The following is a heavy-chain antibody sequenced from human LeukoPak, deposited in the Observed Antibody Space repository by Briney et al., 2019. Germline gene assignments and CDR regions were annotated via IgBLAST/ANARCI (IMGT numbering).Heavy chain of an antibody. CDR1: GGTFSSYA. J-gene: IGHJ3*02. CDR3: ARALLAVTTFSGAFDI. CDR2: IIPIFGTA. Sequence: SVKVSCKASGGTFSSYAISWVRQAPGQGLEWMGGIIPIFGTANYAQKFQGRVTITTDESTSTAYMELSILRSEDTAVYYCARALLAVTTFSGAFDIWGQGTMVTVSS. V-gene: IGHV1-69*05. D-gene: IGHD4-17*01.